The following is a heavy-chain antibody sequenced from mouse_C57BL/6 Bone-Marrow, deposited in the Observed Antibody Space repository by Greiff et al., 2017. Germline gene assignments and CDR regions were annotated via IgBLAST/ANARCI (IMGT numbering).Heavy chain of an antibody. V-gene: IGHV5-9*01. J-gene: IGHJ3*01. CDR1: GFTFSSYT. Sequence: VMLVESGGGLVKPGGSLKLSCAASGFTFSSYTMSWVRQTPGKRLEWVATISGGGGNTYYPDSVKGRFTISRDNAKNTLYLQMSSLRSEDTALYYCARPYYSNYGFAYWGQGTLVTVSA. CDR3: ARPYYSNYGFAY. D-gene: IGHD2-5*01. CDR2: ISGGGGNT.